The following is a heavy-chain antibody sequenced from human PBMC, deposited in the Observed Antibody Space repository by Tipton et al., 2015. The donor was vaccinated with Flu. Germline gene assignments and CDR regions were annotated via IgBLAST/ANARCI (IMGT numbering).Heavy chain of an antibody. CDR3: ARGGLWVAAEYYYYYMDV. CDR1: GGSISSYY. D-gene: IGHD6-13*01. J-gene: IGHJ6*03. Sequence: TLSLTCTVSGGSISSYYWSWIRQPPGKGLEWIGYIYYSGSTNYNPSLKSRVTISVDTSKNQFSLKLSSVTAADTAVYYCARGGLWVAAEYYYYYMDVWGKGTTVPVSS. V-gene: IGHV4-59*01. CDR2: IYYSGST.